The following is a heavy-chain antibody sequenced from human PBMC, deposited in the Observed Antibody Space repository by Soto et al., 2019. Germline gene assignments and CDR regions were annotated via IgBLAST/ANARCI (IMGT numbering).Heavy chain of an antibody. CDR1: GFTVSSNY. Sequence: GGSLRLSCAASGFTVSSNYMSWVRQAPGKGLEWVSVIYSGGSTYYADSVKGRFTISRDNSKNTLYLQMNSLRAEDTAVYYCARDYYDSSGQPGYYYYYGMDVWGQGTTVTVSS. J-gene: IGHJ6*02. CDR2: IYSGGST. V-gene: IGHV3-53*01. D-gene: IGHD3-22*01. CDR3: ARDYYDSSGQPGYYYYYGMDV.